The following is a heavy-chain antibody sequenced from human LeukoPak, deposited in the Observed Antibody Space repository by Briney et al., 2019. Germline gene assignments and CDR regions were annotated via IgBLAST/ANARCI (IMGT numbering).Heavy chain of an antibody. CDR1: GFTFSSYS. CDR3: ARVASLAYCGGDCYLGDY. CDR2: ISGSSSTI. D-gene: IGHD2-21*02. V-gene: IGHV3-48*02. J-gene: IGHJ4*02. Sequence: PGGSLRLSCAASGFTFSSYSMNWVRQAPGKGLEWVSYISGSSSTIYYADSVKGRFTISRDNAKNSLYLQMNSLRDEDTAVYYCARVASLAYCGGDCYLGDYWGQGTLVTVSS.